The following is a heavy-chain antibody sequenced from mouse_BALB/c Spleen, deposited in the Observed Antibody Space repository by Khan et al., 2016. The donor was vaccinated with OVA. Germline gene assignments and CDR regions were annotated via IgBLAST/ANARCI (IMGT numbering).Heavy chain of an antibody. V-gene: IGHV14-1*02. CDR1: GFTITDYY. D-gene: IGHD2-2*01. CDR3: ARYGYSPWFAY. Sequence: VQLQQSGAELVRPGALVNLSCKASGFTITDYYMHWVKQRPEQDLEWIGWIDPENGNTKYDPKFKGKASITSDTSSKTAYLQLSSLTSEDTAVYDCARYGYSPWFAYWGQGTLVTVSA. CDR2: IDPENGNT. J-gene: IGHJ3*01.